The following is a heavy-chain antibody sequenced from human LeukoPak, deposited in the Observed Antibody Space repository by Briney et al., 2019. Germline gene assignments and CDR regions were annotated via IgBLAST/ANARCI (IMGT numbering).Heavy chain of an antibody. CDR3: AKDMGVTGTRGYFDY. J-gene: IGHJ4*02. CDR1: GFTFSSYA. V-gene: IGHV3-23*01. D-gene: IGHD1-7*01. CDR2: VSAGGLST. Sequence: GGSLRLSCAASGFTFSSYAMSWVRQAPGKGLEWVPAVSAGGLSTYYADSVKGRLTISRDNSKNTLYLQMNSLRAEDTAVYYCAKDMGVTGTRGYFDYWGQGTLVTVSS.